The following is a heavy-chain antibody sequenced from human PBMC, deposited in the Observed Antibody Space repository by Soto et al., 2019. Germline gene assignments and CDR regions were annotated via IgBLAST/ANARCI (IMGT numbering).Heavy chain of an antibody. D-gene: IGHD3-3*01. Sequence: PSETLSLTCTVSGGSISSYYWSWTRQPPGKGLEWIGYIYYSGSTNYNPSLKSRVTISVDTSKNQFSLKLSSVTAADTAVYYCARDEGRFLEWSDAFDIWGQGTMVTVSS. CDR1: GGSISSYY. CDR2: IYYSGST. J-gene: IGHJ3*02. V-gene: IGHV4-59*01. CDR3: ARDEGRFLEWSDAFDI.